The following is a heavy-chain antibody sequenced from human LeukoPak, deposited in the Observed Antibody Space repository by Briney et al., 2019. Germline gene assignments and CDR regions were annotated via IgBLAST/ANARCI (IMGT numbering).Heavy chain of an antibody. CDR1: GSSFTNYW. CDR3: ARQDGNSKYYFDY. Sequence: GAALETSFKGSGSSFTNYWISWGRPRPGKGVEWRGIIYPGDSDTRYRPSFEGQVTISVDKSISTAYLQWSSLKASDTAMYYCARQDGNSKYYFDYWGQGTLVTVSS. D-gene: IGHD1-1*01. V-gene: IGHV5-51*01. CDR2: IYPGDSDT. J-gene: IGHJ4*02.